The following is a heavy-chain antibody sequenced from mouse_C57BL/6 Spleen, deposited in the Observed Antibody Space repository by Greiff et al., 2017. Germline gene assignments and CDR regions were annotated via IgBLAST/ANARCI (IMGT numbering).Heavy chain of an antibody. CDR2: IDPSDSYT. Sequence: QVQLQQPGAELVMPGASVKLSCKASGYTFTSYWMHWVKQRPGQGLEWIGEIDPSDSYTNYNQKFKGKSTLTVDKSSSTAYMQLSSLTSEDSAVYYCARSGTLGYWGQGTTLTVSS. CDR1: GYTFTSYW. J-gene: IGHJ2*01. V-gene: IGHV1-69*01. CDR3: ARSGTLGY. D-gene: IGHD4-1*01.